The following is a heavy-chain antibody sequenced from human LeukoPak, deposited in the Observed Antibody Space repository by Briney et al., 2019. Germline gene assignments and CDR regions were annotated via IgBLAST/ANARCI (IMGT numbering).Heavy chain of an antibody. J-gene: IGHJ4*02. CDR2: MNPNSGNT. V-gene: IGHV1-8*03. CDR1: GYTFTSYD. Sequence: ASVKVSCKASGYTFTSYDINRVRQATGQGLEWMGWMNPNSGNTGYAQKFQGRVTITRNTSISTAYMELSSLRSEDTAVYYCARGSQALGYCSSTSCYGGLFDYWGQGTLVTVSS. CDR3: ARGSQALGYCSSTSCYGGLFDY. D-gene: IGHD2-2*01.